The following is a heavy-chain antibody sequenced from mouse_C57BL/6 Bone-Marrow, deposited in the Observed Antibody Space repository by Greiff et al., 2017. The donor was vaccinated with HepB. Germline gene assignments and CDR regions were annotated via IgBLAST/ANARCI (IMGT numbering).Heavy chain of an antibody. CDR3: ARERYYYFDY. J-gene: IGHJ2*01. Sequence: VQLVESGGGLVKPGGSLKLSCAASGFTFSSYAMSWVRQTPEKRLEWVATISDGGSYTYYPDNVKGRFTISRDNAKNNLYLPMSHLKSVDTAMYYCARERYYYFDYWGQGTTLTVSS. CDR1: GFTFSSYA. CDR2: ISDGGSYT. D-gene: IGHD2-12*01. V-gene: IGHV5-4*01.